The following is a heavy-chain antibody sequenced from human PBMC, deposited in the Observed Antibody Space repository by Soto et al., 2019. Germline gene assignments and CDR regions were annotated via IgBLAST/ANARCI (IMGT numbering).Heavy chain of an antibody. J-gene: IGHJ6*02. Sequence: GSVKVSRKASGYTLTSYYIHWVRQAPGQGLEGMGIIKPSGGSTRYAQKFQGRVTMTRDTSTSTVYMELSSLRSEDTAVYYCARAQYYYGSGSYPHYYYGMDVWGQGTKVTVSS. CDR2: IKPSGGST. D-gene: IGHD3-10*01. V-gene: IGHV1-46*01. CDR3: ARAQYYYGSGSYPHYYYGMDV. CDR1: GYTLTSYY.